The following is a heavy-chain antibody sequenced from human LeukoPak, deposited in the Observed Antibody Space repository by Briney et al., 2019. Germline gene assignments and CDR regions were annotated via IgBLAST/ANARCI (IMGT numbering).Heavy chain of an antibody. CDR1: GFTFSSYS. V-gene: IGHV3-23*01. J-gene: IGHJ4*02. CDR3: APRVVGSAPFDY. Sequence: PGGSLRLSCAASGFTFSSYSMNWVRQAPGKGLERVSAISGSTGRTYYADSVKGRFTISRDNSKNTLYLQMNNLRAEDTAVYYCAPRVVGSAPFDYWGQGTLVTVSS. D-gene: IGHD2-15*01. CDR2: ISGSTGRT.